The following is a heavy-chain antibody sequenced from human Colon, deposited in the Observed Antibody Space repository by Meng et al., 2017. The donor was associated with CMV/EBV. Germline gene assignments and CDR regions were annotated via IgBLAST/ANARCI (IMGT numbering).Heavy chain of an antibody. CDR2: VYWNDDK. D-gene: IGHD5-12*01. Sequence: SGFSLNPVQLSVGWVRQPPGKALEWLALVYWNDDKRYNPSLKNRLTVTKDTSKNQVVLRVTNMDPVDSGTYFCAHGGSGYDFGAGGFDYWGQGTLVT. V-gene: IGHV2-5*01. J-gene: IGHJ4*02. CDR3: AHGGSGYDFGAGGFDY. CDR1: GFSLNPVQLS.